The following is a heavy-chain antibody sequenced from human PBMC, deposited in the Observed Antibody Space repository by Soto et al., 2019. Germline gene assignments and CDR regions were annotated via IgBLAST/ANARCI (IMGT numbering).Heavy chain of an antibody. CDR1: GVTFKVYG. CDR3: SLDKWGSNWYFDL. Sequence: LRLSCGSPGVTFKVYGMHQVRQAPGKGRELVAVISYDGKQTYYADSVKGRFTISKDKSNRTLFLQTNSLRVDYTSVHYCSLDKWGSNWYFDLWGRGNLV. J-gene: IGHJ2*01. CDR2: ISYDGKQT. V-gene: IGHV3-30*03. D-gene: IGHD2-15*01.